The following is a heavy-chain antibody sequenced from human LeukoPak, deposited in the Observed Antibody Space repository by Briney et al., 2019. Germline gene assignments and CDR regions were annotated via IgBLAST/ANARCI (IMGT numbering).Heavy chain of an antibody. V-gene: IGHV3-43*01. CDR1: GFTFSNYS. D-gene: IGHD1-26*01. CDR2: ISWDGGST. J-gene: IGHJ4*02. Sequence: GGSLRLSCAASGFTFSNYSMPWVRQAPGKGLEWVSLISWDGGSTYYADSVKGRFTISRDNSKNSLYLQMNSLRTEDTALYYCAKDGGSYAGYFGYWGQGTLVTVSS. CDR3: AKDGGSYAGYFGY.